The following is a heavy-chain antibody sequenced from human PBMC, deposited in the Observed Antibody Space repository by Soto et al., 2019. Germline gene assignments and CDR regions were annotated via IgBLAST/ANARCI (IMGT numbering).Heavy chain of an antibody. Sequence: EVQLLESGGGLVQPGGSLRLSCAASGFPFSSRAMSWVRQAPGKGLEWVSAISGSGTITYYADSVKGRFTISRDTSKNTLYLQMTSLRADDTSVYYCAEWARYFSGADCRAWGQGTLVTVS. D-gene: IGHD2-15*01. CDR1: GFPFSSRA. CDR3: AEWARYFSGADCRA. J-gene: IGHJ5*02. CDR2: ISGSGTIT. V-gene: IGHV3-23*01.